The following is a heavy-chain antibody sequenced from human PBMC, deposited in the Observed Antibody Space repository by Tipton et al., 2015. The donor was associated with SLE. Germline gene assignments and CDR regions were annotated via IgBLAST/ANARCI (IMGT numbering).Heavy chain of an antibody. J-gene: IGHJ1*01. CDR1: GGSISSYY. Sequence: LRLSCTVSGGSISSYYWSWIRQPPGKGLEWIGYIYYSGSTNYNPSLKSRVTISVDTSKNQFSLKPSSVTAADTAVYYCARVRGRGYFQHWGQSTLVTVSS. V-gene: IGHV4-59*01. D-gene: IGHD3-10*01. CDR2: IYYSGST. CDR3: ARVRGRGYFQH.